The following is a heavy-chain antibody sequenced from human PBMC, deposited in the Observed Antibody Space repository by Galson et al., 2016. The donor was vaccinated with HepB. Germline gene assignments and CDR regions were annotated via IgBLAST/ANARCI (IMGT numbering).Heavy chain of an antibody. CDR3: AKDRVLVYTNYVWDSYRKHDAFDV. CDR1: GGTINNYL. V-gene: IGHV1-69*04. CDR2: VVPVLGVA. D-gene: IGHD3-16*02. J-gene: IGHJ3*01. Sequence: SVKVSCKVSGGTINNYLVGWVRQAPGHGLEWMGRVVPVLGVADYAPKFQGRLTISADTSTNTAKMELTNLRSDDSATFFCAKDRVLVYTNYVWDSYRKHDAFDVWGQGTVVTVS.